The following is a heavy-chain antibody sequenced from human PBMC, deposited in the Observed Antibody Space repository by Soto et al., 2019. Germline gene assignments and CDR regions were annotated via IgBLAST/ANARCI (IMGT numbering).Heavy chain of an antibody. J-gene: IGHJ3*02. CDR2: ISAYNGNT. D-gene: IGHD3-22*01. CDR3: ARRVGYYDSSGYYYENDAFDI. CDR1: GYTFTSYG. Sequence: QVQLVQSGAEVKKPGASVKVSCKASGYTFTSYGISWVRQAPGQGLEWMGWISAYNGNTNYAQKLQGRVTMTTDTSTSTAYMELRSLRSDDTAVYYCARRVGYYDSSGYYYENDAFDIWGQGTMVTVSS. V-gene: IGHV1-18*01.